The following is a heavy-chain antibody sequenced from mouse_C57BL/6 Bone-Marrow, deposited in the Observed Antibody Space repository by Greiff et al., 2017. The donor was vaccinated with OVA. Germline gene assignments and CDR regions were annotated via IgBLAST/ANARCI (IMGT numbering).Heavy chain of an antibody. V-gene: IGHV1-76*01. Sequence: VKLVESGAELVRPGASVKLSCKASGYTFTDYYINWVKQRPGQGLEWIARIYPGSGNTYYNEKFKGKATLTAEKSSSTAYMQLSSLTSEDSAVYFCARRKLGAMDYWGQGTSVTVSS. CDR2: IYPGSGNT. CDR3: ARRKLGAMDY. CDR1: GYTFTDYY. J-gene: IGHJ4*01. D-gene: IGHD4-1*01.